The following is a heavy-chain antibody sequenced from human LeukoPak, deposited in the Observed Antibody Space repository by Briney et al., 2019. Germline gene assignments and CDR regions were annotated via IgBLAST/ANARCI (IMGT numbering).Heavy chain of an antibody. CDR3: AEYSGYETEGYFDY. CDR2: INHSGST. D-gene: IGHD5-12*01. J-gene: IGHJ4*02. CDR1: GGSFSGYY. V-gene: IGHV4-34*01. Sequence: SETLSLTCAVYGGSFSGYYWSWIRQPPGKGLEWIGEINHSGSTYYNPSLKSRVTISVDTSKNQFSLKLSSVTAADTAVYYCAEYSGYETEGYFDYWGQGTLVTVSS.